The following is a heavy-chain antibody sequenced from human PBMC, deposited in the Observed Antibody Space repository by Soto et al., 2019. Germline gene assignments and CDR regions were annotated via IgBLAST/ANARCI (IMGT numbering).Heavy chain of an antibody. CDR1: GFTFSSYA. CDR2: ISGSGGST. J-gene: IGHJ4*02. D-gene: IGHD3-10*01. CDR3: AKGSVVRGVYDLDY. Sequence: EVQLLESGGGLVQPVGSLRLSCAASGFTFSSYAMNWVRQAPGKGLEWVSAISGSGGSTYYADSVKGRFTISRDNSKNTLDLQMNSLRAEDTAVYYCAKGSVVRGVYDLDYWGQGTLVTVSS. V-gene: IGHV3-23*01.